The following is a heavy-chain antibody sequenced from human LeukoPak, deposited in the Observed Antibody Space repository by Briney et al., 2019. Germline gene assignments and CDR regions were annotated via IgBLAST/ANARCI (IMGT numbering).Heavy chain of an antibody. D-gene: IGHD5-12*01. J-gene: IGHJ2*01. Sequence: GSSVKVSFKASGGTFSSYAISWVRQAPGQGLEWMGGIIPIFGTANYAQKFQGRVTITADESTSTAYMELSSLRSEDTAVYYCAREEGSGYRGYEAYWYFDLWGRGSLATVYS. V-gene: IGHV1-69*13. CDR1: GGTFSSYA. CDR3: AREEGSGYRGYEAYWYFDL. CDR2: IIPIFGTA.